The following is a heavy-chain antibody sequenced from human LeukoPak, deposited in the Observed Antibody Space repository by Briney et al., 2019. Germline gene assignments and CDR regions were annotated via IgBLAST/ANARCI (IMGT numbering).Heavy chain of an antibody. D-gene: IGHD3-16*01. CDR3: ARRGYGCGAPRAFDI. J-gene: IGHJ3*02. CDR2: IYYSGST. V-gene: IGHV4-39*01. Sequence: NPSETLSLTCTVSGGSISSSSYYWGWIRQPPGKGLEWIGSIYYSGSTYYNPSLKSRVTISVDTSKNQFSLKLSSVTAADTAVYYCARRGYGCGAPRAFDIWGQGTMVTVSS. CDR1: GGSISSSSYY.